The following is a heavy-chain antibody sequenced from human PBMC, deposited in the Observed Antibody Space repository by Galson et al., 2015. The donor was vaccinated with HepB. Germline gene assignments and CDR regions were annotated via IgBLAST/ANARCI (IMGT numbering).Heavy chain of an antibody. CDR2: ISWNSGSI. CDR1: GFTPDDYA. J-gene: IGHJ4*02. CDR3: AILTTMVTKRVFDY. D-gene: IGHD5-18*01. Sequence: SLRLSCAASGFTPDDYAMHWVRQAPGKGLEWVSVISWNSGSIGYADSVKGRFTISRDNAKNSLYLQMNSLRAKDTALYYCAILTTMVTKRVFDYWGQGTLVTVSS. V-gene: IGHV3-9*02.